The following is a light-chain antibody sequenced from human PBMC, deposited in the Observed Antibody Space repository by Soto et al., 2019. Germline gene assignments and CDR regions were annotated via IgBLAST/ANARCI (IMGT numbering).Light chain of an antibody. V-gene: IGKV3-15*01. CDR2: GAS. J-gene: IGKJ2*01. Sequence: EIVMTQSPATLSVSPGERATLSCRASQSVSSNLVWYQQKPGQAPRLLIYGASTWATGIPARFSGSGSGTEFTLTISSLQSEDFAVYYCQQYNNWPHTFGQGTKLEIK. CDR1: QSVSSN. CDR3: QQYNNWPHT.